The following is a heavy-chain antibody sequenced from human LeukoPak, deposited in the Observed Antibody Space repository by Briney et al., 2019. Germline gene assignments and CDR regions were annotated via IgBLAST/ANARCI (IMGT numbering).Heavy chain of an antibody. CDR3: ARESIVLMVYAKNGGFDY. Sequence: GASVKVSCKASGYTFTGYYMHWVRQAPGQGLEWMGWINPNSGGTNYAQKFQGRVTMTRDTSISTAYMELSRLRSDDTAVYYCARESIVLMVYAKNGGFDYWGQGTLVTVSS. CDR1: GYTFTGYY. V-gene: IGHV1-2*02. D-gene: IGHD2-8*01. J-gene: IGHJ4*02. CDR2: INPNSGGT.